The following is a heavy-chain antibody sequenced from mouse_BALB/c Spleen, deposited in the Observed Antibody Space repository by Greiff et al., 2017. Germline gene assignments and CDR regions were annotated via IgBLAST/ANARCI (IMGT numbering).Heavy chain of an antibody. CDR3: AREFDYYGSSFAY. D-gene: IGHD1-1*01. CDR2: IWAGGST. V-gene: IGHV2-9*02. CDR1: GFSLTSYG. Sequence: VQLQESGPGLVAPSQSLSITCTVSGFSLTSYGVHWVRQPPGKGLEWLGVIWAGGSTNYNSALMSRLSISKDNSKSQVFLKMNSLQTDDTAMYYCAREFDYYGSSFAYWGQGTLVTVSA. J-gene: IGHJ3*01.